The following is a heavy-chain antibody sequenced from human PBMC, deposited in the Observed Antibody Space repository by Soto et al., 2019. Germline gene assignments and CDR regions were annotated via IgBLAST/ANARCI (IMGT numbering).Heavy chain of an antibody. CDR2: IGISGDT. CDR1: GFTFSKFD. D-gene: IGHD2-15*01. CDR3: ARGQEVGAHFFDS. J-gene: IGHJ4*02. V-gene: IGHV3-13*04. Sequence: GGSLRLSCEGSGFTFSKFDMHWVRQPTGKGLEWVSTIGISGDTYYAVSVKGRFTISRDNAKNSLSLQMNSLRAGDTALYFCARGQEVGAHFFDSWGQGTQVTVSS.